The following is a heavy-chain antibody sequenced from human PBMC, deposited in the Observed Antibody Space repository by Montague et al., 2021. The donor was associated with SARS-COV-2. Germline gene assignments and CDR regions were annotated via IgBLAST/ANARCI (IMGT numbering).Heavy chain of an antibody. V-gene: IGHV3-33*01. D-gene: IGHD1-7*01. J-gene: IGHJ3*02. CDR1: GFTFSSYG. CDR3: AREGNCSTGGAFDI. CDR2: IWYDGSNK. Sequence: SLRLSCAASGFTFSSYGMHWVRQAPGKGLEWVAVIWYDGSNKYYADSVKGRFTISRDNSKNTLYLQMNSLRAEDTAVYYCAREGNCSTGGAFDIWGQGTMVTVSS.